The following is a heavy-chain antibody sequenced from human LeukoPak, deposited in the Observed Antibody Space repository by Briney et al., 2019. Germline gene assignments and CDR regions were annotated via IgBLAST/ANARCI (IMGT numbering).Heavy chain of an antibody. CDR1: GFTFSSYA. CDR3: AKDTGYGGNSVDAFDI. J-gene: IGHJ3*02. D-gene: IGHD4-23*01. V-gene: IGHV3-23*01. CDR2: ISGSGVST. Sequence: GGSLRLSCAASGFTFSSYAMSWVRQAPGKGLEWVSAISGSGVSTYYADSVKGRFTISIDNAKQSLCLQMNRLRAEDTAVYYCAKDTGYGGNSVDAFDIWGQGTMVTVSS.